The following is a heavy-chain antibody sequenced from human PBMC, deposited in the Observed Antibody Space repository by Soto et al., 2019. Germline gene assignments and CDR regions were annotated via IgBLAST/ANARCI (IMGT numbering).Heavy chain of an antibody. D-gene: IGHD3-3*01. V-gene: IGHV3-30*18. J-gene: IGHJ6*02. CDR3: AKGEVPTIFGLMDV. CDR1: GFTFSSYG. Sequence: GGSLRLSCAASGFTFSSYGMHWVRQAPGKGLEWVAVISYDGSNKYYADSVKGRFTISRDNSKNTLYLQMNSLRAEDTAVYYCAKGEVPTIFGLMDVWGQGTTVTVSS. CDR2: ISYDGSNK.